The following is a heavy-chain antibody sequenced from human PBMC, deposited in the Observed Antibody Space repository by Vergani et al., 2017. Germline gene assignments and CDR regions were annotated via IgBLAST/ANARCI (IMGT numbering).Heavy chain of an antibody. CDR2: INPIDSKI. Sequence: EVMLVQSGAEVKKPGESLKISCKYSESSFIRNEIAWVRQMSGKVLQWMGNINPIDSKIAYSPSFHSQAIMSLDKSITTAYLQWRSLKASDTAIYYCTRNVPCGDGACLHFDHWGQGTQVTVSS. CDR1: ESSFIRNE. V-gene: IGHV5-51*03. D-gene: IGHD2-21*01. J-gene: IGHJ4*02. CDR3: TRNVPCGDGACLHFDH.